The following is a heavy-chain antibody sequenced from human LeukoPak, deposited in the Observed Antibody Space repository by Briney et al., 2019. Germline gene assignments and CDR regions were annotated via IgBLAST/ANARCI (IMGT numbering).Heavy chain of an antibody. V-gene: IGHV1-2*02. J-gene: IGHJ4*02. CDR1: GYTFTGYY. CDR2: INPNSGGT. D-gene: IGHD1-1*01. Sequence: ASVKVSCKASGYTFTGYYMHWVRQAPGQGLEWMGWINPNSGGTNYAQKFQGRVTMTRDTSISTAYMELSRLRSDDTAVYYCARDRGIGTSFDYWGQGTLVTVSS. CDR3: ARDRGIGTSFDY.